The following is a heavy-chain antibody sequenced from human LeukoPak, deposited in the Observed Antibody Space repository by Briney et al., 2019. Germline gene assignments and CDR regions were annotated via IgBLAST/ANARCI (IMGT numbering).Heavy chain of an antibody. Sequence: SETLSLTCNVSGASLSSYYWDWLRQSPGKGLERIGYISDTGKTDSNPSLKSRVSISLDMSKKQFSLRLRSVTAADSAVYYCATGYFEPFATWGPGILVTVSS. CDR3: ATGYFEPFAT. CDR2: ISDTGKT. J-gene: IGHJ5*02. V-gene: IGHV4-59*01. CDR1: GASLSSYY. D-gene: IGHD1-1*01.